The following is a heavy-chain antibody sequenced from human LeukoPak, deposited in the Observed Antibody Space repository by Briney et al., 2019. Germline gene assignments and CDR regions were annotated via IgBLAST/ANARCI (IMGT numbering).Heavy chain of an antibody. D-gene: IGHD6-19*01. Sequence: GGSLRLSCAASGFTFSSYAMSWVRQAPGKGLEWVSAISGSGGSTYYADSVKGRFTISRDNSKNTLYLQMNSLRAEDTAVYYCAKDRRAVAGTLGGFDPWGQGTLVTVSS. CDR3: AKDRRAVAGTLGGFDP. V-gene: IGHV3-23*01. CDR2: ISGSGGST. J-gene: IGHJ5*02. CDR1: GFTFSSYA.